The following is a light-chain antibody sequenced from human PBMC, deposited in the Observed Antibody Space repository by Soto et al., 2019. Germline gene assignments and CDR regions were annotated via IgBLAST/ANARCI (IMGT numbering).Light chain of an antibody. Sequence: QSVLTQPPSASGSPGQSVTISCTGTSSDVGGYNYVSWYQQHPGKAPKLMIYEVSKRPSGVPDRFSGSKSGNTASLTVSGLQAEDEADYYCSSYAGQQQSVFGTGTKFTVL. CDR2: EVS. V-gene: IGLV2-8*01. CDR3: SSYAGQQQSV. J-gene: IGLJ1*01. CDR1: SSDVGGYNY.